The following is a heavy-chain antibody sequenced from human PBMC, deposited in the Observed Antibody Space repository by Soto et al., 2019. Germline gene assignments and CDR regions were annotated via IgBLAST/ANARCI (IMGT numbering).Heavy chain of an antibody. D-gene: IGHD6-19*01. Sequence: QVQLVEAGGGVVQPGRSLRLSCVPSGFSFRSYAMYWVRQAPGRGLEWVAVISFDGSSEDYADSVKGRFTISRDNFGNVLYLQMSSLRAEDTAVYCCARRAYSTGWYYPFNVWGQGTMVTVSS. CDR3: ARRAYSTGWYYPFNV. J-gene: IGHJ3*01. CDR1: GFSFRSYA. V-gene: IGHV3-30-3*01. CDR2: ISFDGSSE.